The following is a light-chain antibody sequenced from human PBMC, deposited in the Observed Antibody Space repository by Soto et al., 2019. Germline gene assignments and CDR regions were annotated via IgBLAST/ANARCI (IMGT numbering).Light chain of an antibody. CDR2: GAS. Sequence: EIEMTQSPATLSLAPGGRATLSCRASQSVSSSYLAWYQQKPGQAPRLLIYGASSRATGIPDRFSGSGSGTDFTLTISRLEPEDFAVYYCQQYGSSPWTFGQGTKVDIK. CDR3: QQYGSSPWT. V-gene: IGKV3-20*01. J-gene: IGKJ1*01. CDR1: QSVSSSY.